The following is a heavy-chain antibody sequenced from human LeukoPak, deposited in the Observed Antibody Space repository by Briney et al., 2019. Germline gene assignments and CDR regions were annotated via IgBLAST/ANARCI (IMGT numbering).Heavy chain of an antibody. J-gene: IGHJ6*03. D-gene: IGHD3-10*01. CDR3: ARGQGGRYYYGSGMRYYMDV. Sequence: SETLSLTCAVYSGSFSNYYWSWIRQPPGKGLEWIGEINHSGSTNYNPSLKSRVTISVDTSKNQFSLKLSSVTAADTAVYYCARGQGGRYYYGSGMRYYMDVWGKGTTVTVSS. CDR2: INHSGST. CDR1: SGSFSNYY. V-gene: IGHV4-34*01.